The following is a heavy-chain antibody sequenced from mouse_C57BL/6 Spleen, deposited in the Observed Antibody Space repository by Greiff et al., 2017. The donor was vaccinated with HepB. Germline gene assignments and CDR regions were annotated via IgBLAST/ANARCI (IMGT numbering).Heavy chain of an antibody. CDR1: GYTFTSYW. V-gene: IGHV1-61*01. J-gene: IGHJ2*01. D-gene: IGHD2-2*01. Sequence: QVQLQQSGAELVRPGSSVKLSCKASGYTFTSYWMDWVKQRPGQGLEWIGNIYPSDSETHYNQKFKDKATLTVDKSSSTAYMQLSSLTSEDSAVYYCASMVTTPYYFDYWGQGTTLTVSS. CDR2: IYPSDSET. CDR3: ASMVTTPYYFDY.